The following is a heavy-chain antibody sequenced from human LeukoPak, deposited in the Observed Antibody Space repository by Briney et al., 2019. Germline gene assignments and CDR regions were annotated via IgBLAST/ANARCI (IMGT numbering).Heavy chain of an antibody. D-gene: IGHD5-12*01. J-gene: IGHJ4*02. Sequence: ASVKVSCKASGYTFTDYWMHWVRQAPGQGLEWMGWINPNSGGTKYAQKFQGRVTMTRDTSISTAYMELSRLRSDDTAVYYCARVLDSGYPVWDCWGQGTLVTVSS. CDR2: INPNSGGT. CDR1: GYTFTDYW. V-gene: IGHV1-2*02. CDR3: ARVLDSGYPVWDC.